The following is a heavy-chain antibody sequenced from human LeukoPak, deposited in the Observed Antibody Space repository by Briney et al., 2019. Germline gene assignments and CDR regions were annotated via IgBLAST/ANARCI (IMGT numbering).Heavy chain of an antibody. V-gene: IGHV4-39*07. J-gene: IGHJ4*02. Sequence: PSETLSLTCTVSGGSISSSSYYWGWIRQPPGKGLEWIGSIYYSGSTYYNPSLKSRVTISVDTSKNQFSLKLSSVTAADTAVYYCARDSGYDSSGYFDYWGQGTLVTVSS. CDR1: GGSISSSSYY. D-gene: IGHD3-22*01. CDR3: ARDSGYDSSGYFDY. CDR2: IYYSGST.